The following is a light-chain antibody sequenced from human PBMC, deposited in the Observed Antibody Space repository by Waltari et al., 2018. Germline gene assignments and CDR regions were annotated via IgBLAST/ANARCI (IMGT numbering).Light chain of an antibody. V-gene: IGLV2-14*03. CDR2: DVS. CDR1: SSDVGVYSF. Sequence: QSALTQPASLSGSPGQSITISCTGISSDVGVYSFVSWYQQHPGKAPELVIYDVSNRPSVVSNRFSGSNSGDTAPLTISGLQAEDEADYFCISYTSSSVVFGGGTKLTVL. CDR3: ISYTSSSVV. J-gene: IGLJ2*01.